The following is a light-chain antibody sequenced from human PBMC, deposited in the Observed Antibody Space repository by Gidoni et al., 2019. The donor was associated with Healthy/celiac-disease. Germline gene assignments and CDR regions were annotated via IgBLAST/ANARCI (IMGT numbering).Light chain of an antibody. V-gene: IGLV8-61*01. CDR2: STN. CDR3: VLYRGSGTWV. Sequence: QTVVTQEPSFSVSPGGTVTLTCGLSSGSVSTSYYPSWYQQTPGQAPRTLIYSTNTRSSGVPDRFSGSILGNKAALTITGAQADDESYYYCVLYRGSGTWVFGGGTKLTVL. J-gene: IGLJ3*02. CDR1: SGSVSTSYY.